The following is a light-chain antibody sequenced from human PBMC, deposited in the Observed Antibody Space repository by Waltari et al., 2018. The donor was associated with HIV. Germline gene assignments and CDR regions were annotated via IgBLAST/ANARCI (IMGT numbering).Light chain of an antibody. CDR3: CSYAGSSTYVV. J-gene: IGLJ2*01. Sequence: QSALTQPASVSGSPGQSITISCTGTSSDVGSYNLVSWYQQHPGKAPKLMIYEVSKLPSGVSNRFSGSKSCNTASLTISGLQAEDEADYYCCSYAGSSTYVVFGGGTKLTVL. CDR1: SSDVGSYNL. CDR2: EVS. V-gene: IGLV2-23*02.